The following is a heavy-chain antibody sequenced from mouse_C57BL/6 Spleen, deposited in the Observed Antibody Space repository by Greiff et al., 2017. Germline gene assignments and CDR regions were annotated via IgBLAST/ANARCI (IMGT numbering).Heavy chain of an antibody. CDR3: EGISYYDGSFDFDY. J-gene: IGHJ2*01. Sequence: VQLQQPGTELVKPGASVKLSCKASGYTFTSYCMHWVKQRPGQGLEWIGDINPSNGGTNYNEKFKSKATLTVDKSSSTAYMQLSSLTSEASAVYYCEGISYYDGSFDFDYWGKGTTLTVSS. CDR1: GYTFTSYC. CDR2: INPSNGGT. D-gene: IGHD1-1*01. V-gene: IGHV1-53*01.